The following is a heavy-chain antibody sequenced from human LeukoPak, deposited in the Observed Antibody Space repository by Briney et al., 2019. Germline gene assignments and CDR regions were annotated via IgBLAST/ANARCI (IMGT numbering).Heavy chain of an antibody. CDR2: IIPILGIA. V-gene: IGHV1-69*04. J-gene: IGHJ4*02. Sequence: ASVKVSCKASGGTFSSYAISWVRQAPGQGLEWMGRIIPILGIANYAQKFQGRVTITADKSTSTAYMELSSLRSEDTAVYYCARSHPDYYDSSGYFYWGQGTLVTVSS. D-gene: IGHD3-22*01. CDR3: ARSHPDYYDSSGYFY. CDR1: GGTFSSYA.